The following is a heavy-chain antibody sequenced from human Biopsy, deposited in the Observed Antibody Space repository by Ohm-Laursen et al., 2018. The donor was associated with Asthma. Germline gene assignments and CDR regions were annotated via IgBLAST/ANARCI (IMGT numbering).Heavy chain of an antibody. CDR3: ARAIGTGDWYFDV. CDR2: IYYSGST. V-gene: IGHV4-4*02. CDR1: GDSISSNSW. D-gene: IGHD1-1*01. J-gene: IGHJ2*01. Sequence: SETLSLTCAVSGDSISSNSWWTWVRQSPGRGLEWISEIYYSGSTNYHPSLKGRVTISVAKSKNQFSLRLTSVTAADTAVYYCARAIGTGDWYFDVWGRGTLVTVSS.